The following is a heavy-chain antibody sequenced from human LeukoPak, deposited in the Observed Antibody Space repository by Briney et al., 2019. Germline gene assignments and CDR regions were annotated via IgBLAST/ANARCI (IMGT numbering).Heavy chain of an antibody. Sequence: PGGSLRLSCAASGFTFSSYWMSWVRQAPGKGLEWVVNIKQDGSEKYYVDSVKGRFTISRDNAKNSLYLQMNSLRAEDTAVYYCAREMYQLPTSIFDYWGQGTLVTVSS. V-gene: IGHV3-7*01. CDR3: AREMYQLPTSIFDY. D-gene: IGHD2-2*01. CDR1: GFTFSSYW. CDR2: IKQDGSEK. J-gene: IGHJ4*02.